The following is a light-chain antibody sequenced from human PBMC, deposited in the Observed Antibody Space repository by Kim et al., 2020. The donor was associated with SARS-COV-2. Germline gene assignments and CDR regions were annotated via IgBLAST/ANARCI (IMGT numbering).Light chain of an antibody. Sequence: SASTGDRVTITCRASQGISSYLDWYQQKPGKAPKLLIHAASTLQSGVPSRFSGSGSGTDFTLTISCLQSEDFATYYCQQYYSYPYTFGQGTKLEI. CDR3: QQYYSYPYT. J-gene: IGKJ2*01. CDR2: AAS. CDR1: QGISSY. V-gene: IGKV1-8*01.